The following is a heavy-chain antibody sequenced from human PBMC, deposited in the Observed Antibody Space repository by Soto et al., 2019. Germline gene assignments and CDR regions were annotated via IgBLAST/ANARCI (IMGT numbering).Heavy chain of an antibody. CDR3: AREGGASGGVDAFDI. D-gene: IGHD3-16*01. Sequence: GGSLRLSCAASGFTFSSYEMKWVRQAPGRGLEWVSYISSSGRTMYYADSVKGRFTISRDNARNSLYLQMNSLRAEDTAVYYCAREGGASGGVDAFDIWGQGTMVTVSS. CDR1: GFTFSSYE. J-gene: IGHJ3*02. V-gene: IGHV3-48*03. CDR2: ISSSGRTM.